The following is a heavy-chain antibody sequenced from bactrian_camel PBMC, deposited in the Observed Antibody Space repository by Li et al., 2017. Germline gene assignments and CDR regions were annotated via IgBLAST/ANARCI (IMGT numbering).Heavy chain of an antibody. CDR3: ANGYNEYDVLRY. CDR2: TYLADGST. Sequence: HVQLVESGGGSVQDGGSLRLSCAASGYMSRTTCMAWFRQAPGKEREGVACTYLADGSTYYADPVKGRFTISRDNAKNTLYLQLTSLKTEDTAMYYCANGYNEYDVLRYWGQGTQVTVS. V-gene: IGHV3S68*01. D-gene: IGHD3*01. J-gene: IGHJ4*01. CDR1: GYMSRTTC.